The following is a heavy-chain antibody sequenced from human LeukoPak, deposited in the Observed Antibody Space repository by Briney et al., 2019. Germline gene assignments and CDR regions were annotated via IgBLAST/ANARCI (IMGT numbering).Heavy chain of an antibody. D-gene: IGHD2-2*01. J-gene: IGHJ4*02. CDR2: IIPILGIA. Sequence: SVKVSCKASGGTFSSYAISWVRQAPGQGLEWMGRIIPILGIANYAQKFQGRVTITADKSTSTAYMELSSLRSEDTAVYYCARDRSGIVVVPAAIPFDYWGQGTLVTVS. CDR3: ARDRSGIVVVPAAIPFDY. CDR1: GGTFSSYA. V-gene: IGHV1-69*04.